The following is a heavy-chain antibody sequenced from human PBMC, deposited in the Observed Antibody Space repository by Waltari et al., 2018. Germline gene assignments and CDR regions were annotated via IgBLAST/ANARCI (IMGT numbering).Heavy chain of an antibody. CDR3: ARDRGGGLYLDS. D-gene: IGHD2-15*01. V-gene: IGHV4-4*02. CDR2: VKRGGGT. J-gene: IGHJ4*02. Sequence: QLQLQESGPGLVKPSGTLSLTCVVSGDSMISNYFWSWVRQSPGKGLGWIGQVKRGGGTHYRPSFASRGIMSLDTSINHFSLNRPSATAADTAVYYCARDRGGGLYLDSWGRGILVSVSP. CDR1: GDSMISNYF.